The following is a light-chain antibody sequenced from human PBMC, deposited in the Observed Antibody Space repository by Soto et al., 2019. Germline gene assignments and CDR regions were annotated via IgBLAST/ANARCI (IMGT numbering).Light chain of an antibody. J-gene: IGKJ4*01. CDR2: DAS. V-gene: IGKV1-33*01. CDR1: HDINYY. Sequence: DIQMTQSPSSLSASVGDRVSITCQASHDINYYLNWYQQKPGTAPKLLIYDASNLQAGVTPRFSGGGSGTNFVLIISNLQPEDIATYYCQQYYDDLRTFGGGTKVEI. CDR3: QQYYDDLRT.